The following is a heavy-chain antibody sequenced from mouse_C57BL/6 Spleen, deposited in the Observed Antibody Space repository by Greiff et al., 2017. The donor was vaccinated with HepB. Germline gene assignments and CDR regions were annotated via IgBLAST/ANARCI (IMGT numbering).Heavy chain of an antibody. Sequence: EVMLVESGGDLVKPGGSLKLSCAASGFTFSSYGMSWVRQTPDKRLEWVATISSGGSYTYYPDSVKGRFTISRDNAKNTLYLQMSSLKSEDTAMYYCARRSTVVEDAMDYWGQRTSVTVSS. CDR1: GFTFSSYG. J-gene: IGHJ4*01. D-gene: IGHD1-1*01. CDR3: ARRSTVVEDAMDY. CDR2: ISSGGSYT. V-gene: IGHV5-6*02.